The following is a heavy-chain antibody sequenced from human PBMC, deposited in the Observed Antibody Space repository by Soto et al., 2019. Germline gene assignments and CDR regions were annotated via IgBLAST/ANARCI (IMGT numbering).Heavy chain of an antibody. D-gene: IGHD1-26*01. CDR3: ARGGSYSGRFYYFDY. CDR1: EGTFSSYA. Sequence: QVQLVQSGAEVKKPGSSVKVSCKASEGTFSSYAISGLQKAPGQGLEGMGGIIPIFGTANYAQKFQGRVTITADESTSTAYMELSSLRSEDTAVYYCARGGSYSGRFYYFDYWGQGTLVTVSS. V-gene: IGHV1-69*01. J-gene: IGHJ4*02. CDR2: IIPIFGTA.